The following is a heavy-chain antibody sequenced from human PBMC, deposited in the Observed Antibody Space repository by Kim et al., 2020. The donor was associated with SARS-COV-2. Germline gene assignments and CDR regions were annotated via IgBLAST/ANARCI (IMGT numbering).Heavy chain of an antibody. D-gene: IGHD3-16*01. J-gene: IGHJ4*02. CDR2: IYASGST. V-gene: IGHV4-4*07. CDR3: ARGAPRTADVLDY. CDR1: GGSISTYS. Sequence: SETLSLTCTVSGGSISTYSWTWIRQPAGKGLEWIGRIYASGSTNYNPSLKSRVTLSVDTSKNQFSLKLSSVTAADTAMYYCARGAPRTADVLDYWGQGTLVTVSS.